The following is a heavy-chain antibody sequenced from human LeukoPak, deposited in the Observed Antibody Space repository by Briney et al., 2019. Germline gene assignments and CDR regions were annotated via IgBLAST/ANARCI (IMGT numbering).Heavy chain of an antibody. CDR1: GGSISRYY. CDR3: ARGAYYDSSGYYYDPTLDY. V-gene: IGHV4-59*01. J-gene: IGHJ4*02. CDR2: IYYSGST. D-gene: IGHD3-22*01. Sequence: SETLSLTCTVSGGSISRYYWSWIRQPPGKGLEWIGYIYYSGSTNYNPSLKSRVTISVDTSKNQFSLKLSSVTAADTAVYYCARGAYYDSSGYYYDPTLDYWGQGTLVTVSS.